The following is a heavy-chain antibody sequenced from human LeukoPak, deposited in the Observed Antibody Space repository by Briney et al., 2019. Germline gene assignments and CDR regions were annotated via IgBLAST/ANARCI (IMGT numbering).Heavy chain of an antibody. J-gene: IGHJ4*02. CDR2: IYPGDSDT. D-gene: IGHD3-10*01. CDR1: GYSFTSYW. V-gene: IGHV5-51*01. Sequence: GESLKISCKGSGYSFTSYWIGWVRQMPGKGLEWMGIIYPGDSDTRYSPSFQGQVTISADKSISTAYLQWSSLKASDTAIYYCARQYGSGSYYNPFDSWGQGTLVTASS. CDR3: ARQYGSGSYYNPFDS.